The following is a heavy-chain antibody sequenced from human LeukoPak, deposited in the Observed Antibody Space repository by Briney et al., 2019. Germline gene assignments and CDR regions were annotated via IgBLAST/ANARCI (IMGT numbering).Heavy chain of an antibody. V-gene: IGHV3-21*01. CDR3: ARDQLDILTGSPRYGMDV. Sequence: GALRLSCAASGFTFSSYSMNWVRQAPGKGLEWVSSISSSSSYIYYADSVKGRFTISRDNAENSLYLQMNSLRAEDTAVYYCARDQLDILTGSPRYGMDVWGQGTTVTVSS. J-gene: IGHJ6*02. D-gene: IGHD3-9*01. CDR1: GFTFSSYS. CDR2: ISSSSSYI.